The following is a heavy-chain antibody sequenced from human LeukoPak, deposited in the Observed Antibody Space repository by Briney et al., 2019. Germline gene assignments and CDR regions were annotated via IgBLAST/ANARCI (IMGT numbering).Heavy chain of an antibody. CDR1: GYTFTSYG. Sequence: ASVKVSCKASGYTFTSYGISWVRQAPGQGLEWMGWISAYNGNTNYAQKLQGRVTMTTDTSTSTAYVELRSLRSDDTAVYYCARESELSYSGFDYWGQGTLVTVSS. CDR2: ISAYNGNT. D-gene: IGHD1-26*01. CDR3: ARESELSYSGFDY. J-gene: IGHJ4*02. V-gene: IGHV1-18*01.